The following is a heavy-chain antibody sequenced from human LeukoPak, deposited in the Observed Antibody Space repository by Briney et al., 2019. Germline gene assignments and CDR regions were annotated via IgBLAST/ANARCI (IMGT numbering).Heavy chain of an antibody. D-gene: IGHD3-3*01. CDR1: GDSISGYY. CDR3: ARFGYYHGGYYFDY. V-gene: IGHV4-59*08. CDR2: IYYSGST. J-gene: IGHJ4*02. Sequence: SETLPLTCTVSGDSISGYYWSWIRQPPGKQLEWIGHIYYSGSTTYNSSLQSRVTISVDTSKSQFSLRLSSVTAADTALYYCARFGYYHGGYYFDYWGQGTLVSVSS.